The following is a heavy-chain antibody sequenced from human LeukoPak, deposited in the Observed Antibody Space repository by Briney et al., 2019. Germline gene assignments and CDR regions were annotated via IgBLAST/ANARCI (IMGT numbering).Heavy chain of an antibody. V-gene: IGHV1-8*02. CDR3: ARNTMDI. D-gene: IGHD3-3*01. J-gene: IGHJ3*02. CDR2: MNPNSGNT. CDR1: GYTFTGYY. Sequence: ASVKVSCKASGYTFTGYYMHWVRQAPGQGLEWMGWMNPNSGNTGYAQKFQGRVTMTRNTSISTAHMELSSLRSEDTAVYYCARNTMDIWGQGTMVTVSS.